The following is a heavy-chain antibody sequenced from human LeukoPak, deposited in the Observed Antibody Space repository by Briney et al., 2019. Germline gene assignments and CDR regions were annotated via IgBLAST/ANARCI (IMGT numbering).Heavy chain of an antibody. V-gene: IGHV4-34*01. Sequence: PSETLSLTCAVYGGSFSGYYWSWIRQPPGKGLEWIGEINHSGSTNYNPSPKSRVTISVDTSKNQFSLKLSSVTAADTAVYYCAVMVRGVIMANWFDPWGQGTLVTVSS. J-gene: IGHJ5*02. D-gene: IGHD3-10*01. CDR3: AVMVRGVIMANWFDP. CDR1: GGSFSGYY. CDR2: INHSGST.